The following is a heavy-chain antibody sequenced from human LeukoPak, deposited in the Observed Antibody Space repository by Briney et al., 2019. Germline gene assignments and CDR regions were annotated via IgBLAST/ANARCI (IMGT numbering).Heavy chain of an antibody. CDR1: GFTFSSYS. CDR3: ARGADGVSPNPRGWFAP. D-gene: IGHD2-8*01. J-gene: IGHJ5*02. Sequence: GGSLRLSCTASGFTFSSYSMNWVRQAPGKGLEWVSSISTSSSYIYYADSVKGRFTISRDNARNSLYLQMNTLRAEDTAVYSCARGADGVSPNPRGWFAPGARGPL. V-gene: IGHV3-21*01. CDR2: ISTSSSYI.